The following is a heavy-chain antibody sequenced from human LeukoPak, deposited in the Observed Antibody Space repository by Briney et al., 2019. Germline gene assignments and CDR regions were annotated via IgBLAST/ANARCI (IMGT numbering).Heavy chain of an antibody. CDR2: IHYSGIT. J-gene: IGHJ4*02. Sequence: HPSETLSLTCTVSGGSITSYYWSWIRQPPGKGLEWIAYIHYSGITNHNPSLKSRVTISVDTSKNQFSLKLSSVTAADTAVYYCARHKFVEMATIGDYWGQGTLVTVSS. V-gene: IGHV4-59*08. D-gene: IGHD5-24*01. CDR3: ARHKFVEMATIGDY. CDR1: GGSITSYY.